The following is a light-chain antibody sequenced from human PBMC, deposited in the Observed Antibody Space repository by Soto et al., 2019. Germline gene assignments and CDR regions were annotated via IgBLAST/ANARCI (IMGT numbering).Light chain of an antibody. CDR1: QSVSSN. J-gene: IGKJ1*01. CDR3: QQYNNWPWT. Sequence: EIVMTQSPATLSVSPGERATLSCRASQSVSSNLAWYQQKPGQAPRLLIYVASTRATGIPARFSGSGSGTEFTLTISSLQSEDFAVYYCQQYNNWPWTFGQGTQVDIK. V-gene: IGKV3-15*01. CDR2: VAS.